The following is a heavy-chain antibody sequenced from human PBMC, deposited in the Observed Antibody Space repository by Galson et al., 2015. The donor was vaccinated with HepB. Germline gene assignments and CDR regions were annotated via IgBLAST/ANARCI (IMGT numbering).Heavy chain of an antibody. D-gene: IGHD6-13*01. CDR1: GYTFTSYA. Sequence: SVKVSCKASGYTFTSYAMHWVRQAPGQRLEWMGWINAGNGNTKCSQKFQGRVTITRDTSASTAYMELSSLRSEDTAVYYCAREIAAAFDYWGQGTLVTVSS. V-gene: IGHV1-3*01. CDR2: INAGNGNT. CDR3: AREIAAAFDY. J-gene: IGHJ4*02.